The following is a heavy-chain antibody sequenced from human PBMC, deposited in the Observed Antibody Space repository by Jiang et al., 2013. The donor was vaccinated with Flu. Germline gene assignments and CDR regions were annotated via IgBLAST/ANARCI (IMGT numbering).Heavy chain of an antibody. D-gene: IGHD6-6*01. CDR1: GYTFTSYG. CDR2: ISAYNGNT. J-gene: IGHJ4*02. Sequence: GAEVKKPGASVKVSCKASGYTFTSYGISWVRQAPGQGLEWMGWISAYNGNTNYAQKLQGRVTMTTDTSTSTAYMELRSLRSDDTAVYYCARDPIQGLYRQLADYFDYWGQGTLVTVSS. V-gene: IGHV1-18*01. CDR3: ARDPIQGLYRQLADYFDY.